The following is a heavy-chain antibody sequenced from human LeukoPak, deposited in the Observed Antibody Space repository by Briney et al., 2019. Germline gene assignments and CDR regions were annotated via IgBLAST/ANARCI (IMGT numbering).Heavy chain of an antibody. CDR2: ISSSSGYI. Sequence: KPGGSLRLSCAASGFTFSSYSMNWVRQAPGKGLEWVSSISSSSGYIYYADSVKGRFTISRDNAKNSLYLQMNSLRAEDTAVYYCARDDSGSYFSFDYWGQGTLVTVSS. V-gene: IGHV3-21*01. D-gene: IGHD1-26*01. CDR1: GFTFSSYS. J-gene: IGHJ4*02. CDR3: ARDDSGSYFSFDY.